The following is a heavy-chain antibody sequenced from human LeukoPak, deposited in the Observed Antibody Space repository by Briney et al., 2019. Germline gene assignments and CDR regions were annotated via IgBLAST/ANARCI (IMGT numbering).Heavy chain of an antibody. CDR3: TSTIGAGGTSLDY. CDR2: IGSSGSTM. CDR1: GFTFSSYS. V-gene: IGHV3-48*02. J-gene: IGHJ4*02. Sequence: AGGSLRLSCAASGFTFSSYSMNWVRQAPGEGLEWVSYIGSSGSTMYYADSVKGRFTISRDNAKNSLYLQMNSLRDEDTAVYYCTSTIGAGGTSLDYWGQGTLVTVSS. D-gene: IGHD6-13*01.